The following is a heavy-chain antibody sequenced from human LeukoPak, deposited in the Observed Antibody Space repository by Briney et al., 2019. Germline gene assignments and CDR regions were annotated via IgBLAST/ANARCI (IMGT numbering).Heavy chain of an antibody. CDR3: ALITYCTSRTCYFLDY. J-gene: IGHJ4*02. CDR1: GYTFTTYD. V-gene: IGHV1-8*03. CDR2: MNPNSGNT. D-gene: IGHD2-2*01. Sequence: ASVKVSCKASGYTFTTYDINWVRQATGQGLECMGRMNPNSGNTGYAQTFQGRDTITRDTSISTAYMELSRLRVEDTAVYYCALITYCTSRTCYFLDYWGQGTVVTVSS.